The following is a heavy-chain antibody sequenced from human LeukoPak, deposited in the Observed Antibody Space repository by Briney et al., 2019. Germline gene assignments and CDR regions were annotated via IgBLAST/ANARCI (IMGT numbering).Heavy chain of an antibody. J-gene: IGHJ4*02. D-gene: IGHD3-22*01. CDR1: GYTFTSYG. V-gene: IGHV1-18*01. CDR2: ISAYNGNT. CDR3: AGDLNGGYHDQAPYYFDY. Sequence: ASVKVSCKASGYTFTSYGISWVRQAPGQGLEWMGWISAYNGNTNYAQKLQGRVTMTTDTSTSTAYMELRSLRSDDTAVYYCAGDLNGGYHDQAPYYFDYWGQGTLVTVSS.